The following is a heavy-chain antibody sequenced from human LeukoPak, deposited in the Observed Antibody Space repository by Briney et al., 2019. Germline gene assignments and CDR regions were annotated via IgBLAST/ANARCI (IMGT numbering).Heavy chain of an antibody. Sequence: GGSLRLSCAASGLIFSSYSMNWVRQAPGKGLEWVSSISSSSSYIYYADSVKGRFTISRDNAKNSLYLQMNILRADDTAVYYCARHYDILTGSEYYYYGMDVWGQGTTVTASS. V-gene: IGHV3-21*04. CDR2: ISSSSSYI. CDR3: ARHYDILTGSEYYYYGMDV. CDR1: GLIFSSYS. D-gene: IGHD3-9*01. J-gene: IGHJ6*02.